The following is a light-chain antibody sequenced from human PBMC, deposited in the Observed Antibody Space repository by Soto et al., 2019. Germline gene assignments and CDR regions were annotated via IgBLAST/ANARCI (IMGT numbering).Light chain of an antibody. CDR2: GSS. J-gene: IGKJ1*01. CDR1: QTVSSNY. Sequence: EIVLTQSPGTLSLSPGERATLSCRASQTVSSNYLAWYQQKPGQAPRLLIYGSSSRATGIPDRFSGSGSGTDFTLTISRLGPEDIALYYCQQYDGPPWTFGQGTKVEI. V-gene: IGKV3-20*01. CDR3: QQYDGPPWT.